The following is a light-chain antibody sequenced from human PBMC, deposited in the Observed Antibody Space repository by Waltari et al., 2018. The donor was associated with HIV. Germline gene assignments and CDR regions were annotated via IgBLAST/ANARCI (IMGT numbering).Light chain of an antibody. Sequence: IVMTQYPDSLVVSMGERAPINCKSSQSVLYSTNNKNYLAWYQQKPGQPPKQLIYWASTRESGVPDRFSGSGSGTDFTPTISSLQAEDVAVYYCQQYYSTPPTFGGGTKVEIK. CDR1: QSVLYSTNNKNY. J-gene: IGKJ4*01. V-gene: IGKV4-1*01. CDR3: QQYYSTPPT. CDR2: WAS.